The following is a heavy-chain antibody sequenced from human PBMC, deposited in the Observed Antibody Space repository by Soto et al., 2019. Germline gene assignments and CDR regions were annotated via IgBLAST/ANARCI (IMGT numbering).Heavy chain of an antibody. J-gene: IGHJ6*02. CDR2: ISAYNGNT. D-gene: IGHD3-3*01. CDR3: ARCPLAISGVVTSGVMDV. V-gene: IGHV1-18*04. Sequence: ASVKVSCKASGYTFTSYGISWVRQAPGQGLEWMGWISAYNGNTNYAQKLQGRVTMTTDTSTSTAYMELRSLRSDDTAVYYCARCPLAISGVVTSGVMDVWGQGTTVTVSS. CDR1: GYTFTSYG.